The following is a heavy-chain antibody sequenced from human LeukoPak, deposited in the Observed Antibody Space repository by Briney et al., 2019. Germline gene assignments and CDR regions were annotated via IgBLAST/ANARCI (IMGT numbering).Heavy chain of an antibody. CDR2: VHYSGST. Sequence: SETLSHTCTVSVGSTSNYSWSWIRQSPGEGLEWIGYVHYSGSTNYNPSLKSRVTVSVDMSQNQFSLKLNSVTAADTAVYFCARHSGFLTLYYSGLDVWGQGTTVTVSS. CDR3: ARHSGFLTLYYSGLDV. CDR1: VGSTSNYS. V-gene: IGHV4-59*08. J-gene: IGHJ6*02. D-gene: IGHD6-19*01.